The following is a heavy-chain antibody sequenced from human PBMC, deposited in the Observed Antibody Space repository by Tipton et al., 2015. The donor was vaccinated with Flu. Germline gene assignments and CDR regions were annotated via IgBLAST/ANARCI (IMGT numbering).Heavy chain of an antibody. CDR1: GGSINNYY. CDR2: VYYSGNT. CDR3: ARLSFYDVDLKNFYFDY. J-gene: IGHJ4*02. D-gene: IGHD3-10*02. V-gene: IGHV4-59*04. Sequence: TLSLTCSVSGGSINNYYLSWIRQAPGKGLEWIGSVYYSGNTYFNPSLKSRVAMSVDTSKNQLSLKLSSVTGADTAMFFCARLSFYDVDLKNFYFDYWGQGTLVTVSS.